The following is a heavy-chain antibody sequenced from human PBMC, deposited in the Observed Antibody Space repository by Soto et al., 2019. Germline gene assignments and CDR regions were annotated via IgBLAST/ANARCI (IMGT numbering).Heavy chain of an antibody. J-gene: IGHJ4*02. CDR3: TRDEFSITIFGVVIIPDY. D-gene: IGHD3-3*01. Sequence: GGSLRLSCTASGFTFGDYAMSWFRQAPGKGLEWVGFIRSKAYGGTTEYVASVKGRFTISRDDSKSIAYLQMNSLKTEDTAVYYCTRDEFSITIFGVVIIPDYWGQGTLVTVSS. V-gene: IGHV3-49*03. CDR2: IRSKAYGGTT. CDR1: GFTFGDYA.